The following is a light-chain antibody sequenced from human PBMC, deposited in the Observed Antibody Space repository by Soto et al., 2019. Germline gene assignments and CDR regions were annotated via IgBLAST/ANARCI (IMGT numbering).Light chain of an antibody. J-gene: IGLJ1*01. CDR2: EVS. V-gene: IGLV2-14*01. Sequence: QSSLTQPASVSGSPGQSITISCTGTSSDVGGYNYVSWYQQHPGKAPKLMIFEVSSRPSGVSYRFSGSKSGNTASLTISGLQAEDEADYYCSSYTSSSTLYDFGSGTKVTVL. CDR1: SSDVGGYNY. CDR3: SSYTSSSTLYD.